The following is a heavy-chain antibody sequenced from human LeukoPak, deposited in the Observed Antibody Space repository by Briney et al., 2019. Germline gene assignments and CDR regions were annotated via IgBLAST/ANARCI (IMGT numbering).Heavy chain of an antibody. D-gene: IGHD2-15*01. Sequence: GGFLRLSCVGSGFTFSDAWMSWVRQAPGKGLEWVGRIKSKSDGGTIDYAAPVKGRFTISRDDSRNTLYLQMNSLKTEDTAVYYCTTRRQDGWWGQGTLVTVS. V-gene: IGHV3-15*01. CDR3: TTRRQDGW. J-gene: IGHJ4*02. CDR2: IKSKSDGGTI. CDR1: GFTFSDAW.